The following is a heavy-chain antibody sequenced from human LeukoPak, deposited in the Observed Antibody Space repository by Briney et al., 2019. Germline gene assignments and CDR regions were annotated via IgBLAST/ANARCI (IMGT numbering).Heavy chain of an antibody. Sequence: SETLSLTCAVYGGSFSGYYWSWIRQPPGKGLEWIGYIYYSGSTNYNPSLKSRVTISVDTSKNQFSLKLSSVTAADTAVYYCARRYSYGMDVWGQGTTVTVSS. V-gene: IGHV4-59*08. D-gene: IGHD5-18*01. CDR1: GGSFSGYY. CDR3: ARRYSYGMDV. CDR2: IYYSGST. J-gene: IGHJ6*02.